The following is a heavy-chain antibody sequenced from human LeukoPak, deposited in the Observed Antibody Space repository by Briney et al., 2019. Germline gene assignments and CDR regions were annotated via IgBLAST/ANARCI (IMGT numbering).Heavy chain of an antibody. V-gene: IGHV3-7*01. CDR3: ARIGYSSSCFDY. Sequence: HPGGSLRLPCGASGFTFSRYSMNWVRQAPGKGLEWVANIKQDGSVKYYVDSVKGRFTISRDNAKNSVYLQMNSLRAEDTAVYYCARIGYSSSCFDYWGQGTLVTVSS. CDR1: GFTFSRYS. J-gene: IGHJ4*02. CDR2: IKQDGSVK. D-gene: IGHD6-13*01.